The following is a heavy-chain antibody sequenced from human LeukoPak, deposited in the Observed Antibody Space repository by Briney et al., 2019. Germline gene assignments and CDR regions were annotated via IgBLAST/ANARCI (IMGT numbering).Heavy chain of an antibody. Sequence: ASVKVSCKASGYTFIGFYIHWVRQAPGQGLEWMGWINPNSGGTNYAQKFQGRVTMTRDTSISTAYMELSRLRSDDTAVYYCARVAAQGDDFWSGYYWNWFDPWGQGTLVTVSS. CDR1: GYTFIGFY. CDR3: ARVAAQGDDFWSGYYWNWFDP. D-gene: IGHD3-3*01. J-gene: IGHJ5*02. CDR2: INPNSGGT. V-gene: IGHV1-2*02.